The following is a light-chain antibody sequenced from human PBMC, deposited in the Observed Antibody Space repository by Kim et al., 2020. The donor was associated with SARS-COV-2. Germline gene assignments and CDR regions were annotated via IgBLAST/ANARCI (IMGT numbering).Light chain of an antibody. CDR2: KAS. Sequence: DIQMTQSPSTLSASVGDRVTITCRASQSVSSWVAWYQQKPGKAPKLLIYKASSLESGVPSRFSGRGSGTEFTLTISSLQPDDFATYYCQQYKNFSPRYTFGQGTKLEI. V-gene: IGKV1-5*03. CDR3: QQYKNFSPRYT. J-gene: IGKJ2*01. CDR1: QSVSSW.